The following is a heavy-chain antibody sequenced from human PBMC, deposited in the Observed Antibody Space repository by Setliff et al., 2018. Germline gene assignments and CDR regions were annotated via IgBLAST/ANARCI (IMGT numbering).Heavy chain of an antibody. CDR3: ARPLAGY. CDR1: GDSISSGSYH. Sequence: SETLSLTCTVSGDSISSGSYHWSWIRQPAGKGLEWIGHIHTSGSTNYNPSLKSRVTISLDTSKNQFSLKLTSVTAADTAVYYCARPLAGYWGLGTLVTVSS. CDR2: IHTSGST. V-gene: IGHV4-61*09. J-gene: IGHJ4*02.